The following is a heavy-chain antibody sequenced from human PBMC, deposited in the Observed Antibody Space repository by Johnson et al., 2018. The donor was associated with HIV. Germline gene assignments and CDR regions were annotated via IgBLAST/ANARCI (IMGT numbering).Heavy chain of an antibody. CDR2: GQYDGTDK. CDR1: GFTVSNYY. Sequence: QVQLVESGGGLVQPGGSLRLSCAASGFTVSNYYMTWVRQSPGKGLEWVAVGQYDGTDKYDADSVEGRFTISRDNSKNTLYLNMNSLRAVETAVYYCARQVYCSSTSCSSAFDIWGQGTMVTVSS. D-gene: IGHD2-2*01. V-gene: IGHV3-33*08. CDR3: ARQVYCSSTSCSSAFDI. J-gene: IGHJ3*02.